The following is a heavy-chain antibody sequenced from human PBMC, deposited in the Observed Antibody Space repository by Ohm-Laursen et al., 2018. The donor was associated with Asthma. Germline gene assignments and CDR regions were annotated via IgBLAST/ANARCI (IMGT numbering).Heavy chain of an antibody. V-gene: IGHV4-59*01. J-gene: IGHJ4*02. CDR1: GGSISSYY. CDR3: ARIRNDYGDYEFDY. D-gene: IGHD4-17*01. Sequence: SETLSLTCTVSGGSISSYYWSWIRQPPGKGLEWIGYIYYSGSTNYNPSLKSRVTISVDTSENQFSLKLSSVTAADTAVYYCARIRNDYGDYEFDYWGQGTLVTVSS. CDR2: IYYSGST.